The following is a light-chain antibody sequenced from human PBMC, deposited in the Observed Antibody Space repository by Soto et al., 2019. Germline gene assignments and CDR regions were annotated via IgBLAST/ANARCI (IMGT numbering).Light chain of an antibody. Sequence: EIVMTQSPATLSVSPGERATLSCRASQSVSSNFAWYQQKPAQGPRHLFYGASTRATGIPARFIGSGSRTEFTRSIIRRQSEEFAVYYCQQCKSWPYTFGQWTKLEIK. J-gene: IGKJ2*01. V-gene: IGKV3-15*01. CDR1: QSVSSN. CDR2: GAS. CDR3: QQCKSWPYT.